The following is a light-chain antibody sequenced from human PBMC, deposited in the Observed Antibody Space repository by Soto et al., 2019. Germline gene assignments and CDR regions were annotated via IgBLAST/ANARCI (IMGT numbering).Light chain of an antibody. Sequence: QSVLTLPASVSGSPGQSITISCTGTGSDVGGYNYVSWFQQHPGKAPKVIIYEVTNRPSGVSNRFSGSKSGNTASLTISGLQPEDEADYYCNSYTSKAPYVFGTGTKVTVL. CDR3: NSYTSKAPYV. V-gene: IGLV2-14*01. CDR1: GSDVGGYNY. CDR2: EVT. J-gene: IGLJ1*01.